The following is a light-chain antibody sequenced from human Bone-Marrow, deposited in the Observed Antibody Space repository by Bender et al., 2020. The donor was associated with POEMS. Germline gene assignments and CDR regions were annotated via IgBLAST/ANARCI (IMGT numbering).Light chain of an antibody. CDR3: SAWDDLLNGWV. V-gene: IGLV1-44*01. J-gene: IGLJ3*02. CDR1: IGGNA. Sequence: IGGNAVNWWQLLPGTAPKLLLYGNDQRPSGVPDRFSGSTSGTSASLAISGLHSAGEAEYFCSAWDDLLNGWVSGGVTELTVL. CDR2: GND.